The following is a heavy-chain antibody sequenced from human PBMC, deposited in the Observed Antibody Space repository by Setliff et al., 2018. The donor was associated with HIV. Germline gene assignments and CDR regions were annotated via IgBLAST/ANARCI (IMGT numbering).Heavy chain of an antibody. D-gene: IGHD6-13*01. CDR2: IYTTGSTT. Sequence: SETLSLTCTVSGGSISAGYHYWTWIRQPAGKGLEWIGHIYTTGSTTNYNPSLKSRVTMSLDTSKNQFSLRAEDTAVYYCARDPIAAAYYYYYMDVWGKGTTVTVSS. CDR3: ARDPIAAAYYYYYMDV. J-gene: IGHJ6*03. V-gene: IGHV4-61*09. CDR1: GGSISAGYHY.